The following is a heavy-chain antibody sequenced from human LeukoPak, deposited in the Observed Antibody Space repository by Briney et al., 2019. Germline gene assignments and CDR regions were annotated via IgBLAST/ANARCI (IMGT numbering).Heavy chain of an antibody. J-gene: IGHJ4*02. V-gene: IGHV3-20*04. D-gene: IGHD1-26*01. Sequence: GGFLRLSCAASGFTFDDYGMSWVRQAPGKGLEWVSGINWNGGSTGYADSVKGRFTISRDNAKNSLYLQMNSLRAEDTALYYCPRDAYSGSYYYPAHYFDYWGQGTLVTVSS. CDR1: GFTFDDYG. CDR2: INWNGGST. CDR3: PRDAYSGSYYYPAHYFDY.